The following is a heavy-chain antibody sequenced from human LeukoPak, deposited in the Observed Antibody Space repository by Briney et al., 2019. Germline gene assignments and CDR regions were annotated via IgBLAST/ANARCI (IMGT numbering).Heavy chain of an antibody. D-gene: IGHD3-10*01. V-gene: IGHV4-39*01. CDR2: IYYSGST. Sequence: SETLSLTCTVSGGSISSSSYYWGWIRQPPGKGLEWIGSIYYSGSTYYNPSLKSRVTISVDTSKNQFPLKLSSVTAADTAVYYCARRITMVRGVIYYAFDIWGQGTMVTVSS. CDR1: GGSISSSSYY. J-gene: IGHJ3*02. CDR3: ARRITMVRGVIYYAFDI.